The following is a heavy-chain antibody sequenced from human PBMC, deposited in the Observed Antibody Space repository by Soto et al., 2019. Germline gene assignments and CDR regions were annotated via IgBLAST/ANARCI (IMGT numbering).Heavy chain of an antibody. J-gene: IGHJ4*02. V-gene: IGHV5-51*01. CDR2: IYPGDSDT. D-gene: IGHD5-18*01. CDR1: RESFTRYW. CDR3: ARSYGSPFDY. Sequence: RVARESFTRYWLGRVRQMPGKGLEWMGIIYPGDSDTRYSPSFQGQVTISADKSISTAYLQWSSLKASDTAMYYCARSYGSPFDYSGQGTLVTVSS.